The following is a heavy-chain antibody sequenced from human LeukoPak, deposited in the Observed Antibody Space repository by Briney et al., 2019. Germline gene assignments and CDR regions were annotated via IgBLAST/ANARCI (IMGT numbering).Heavy chain of an antibody. CDR3: AREFPPSYYDFWSGYSPRFDP. V-gene: IGHV4-59*01. Sequence: SETLSLTCTVSGGSISSYYWSWIRQPPGKGLEWIGYSYYSGSTNYNPSLKSRVTISVDTSKNQFSLKLSSVTAADTAVYYCAREFPPSYYDFWSGYSPRFDPWGQGTLVTVSS. D-gene: IGHD3-3*01. CDR2: SYYSGST. J-gene: IGHJ5*02. CDR1: GGSISSYY.